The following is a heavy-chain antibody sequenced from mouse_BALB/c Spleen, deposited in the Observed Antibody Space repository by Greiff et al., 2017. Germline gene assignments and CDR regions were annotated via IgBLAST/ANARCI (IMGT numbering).Heavy chain of an antibody. V-gene: IGHV5-17*02. J-gene: IGHJ4*01. CDR3: ARGYSNSLYYAMDY. D-gene: IGHD2-5*01. CDR2: ISSGSSTI. CDR1: GFTFSSFG. Sequence: EVKLVESGGGLVQPGGSRKLSCAASGFTFSSFGMHWVRQAPEKGLEWVAYISSGSSTIYYADTVKGRFTISRDNPKNTLFLQMTSLRSEDTAMYYCARGYSNSLYYAMDYWGQGTSVTVSS.